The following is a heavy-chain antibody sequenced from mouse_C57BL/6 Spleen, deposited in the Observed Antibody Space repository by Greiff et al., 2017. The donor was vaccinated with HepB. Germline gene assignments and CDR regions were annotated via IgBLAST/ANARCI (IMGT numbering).Heavy chain of an antibody. CDR1: GFNIKDDY. CDR2: IDPENGDT. Sequence: EDQLQQSGAELVRPGASVKLSCTASGFNIKDDYMHWVKQRPEQGLEWIGWIDPENGDTEYASKFQGKATITADTSSNTAYLQLSSLTSEDTAVYYCTTDYGSSYDWYFDVWGTGTTVTVSS. J-gene: IGHJ1*03. D-gene: IGHD1-1*01. V-gene: IGHV14-4*01. CDR3: TTDYGSSYDWYFDV.